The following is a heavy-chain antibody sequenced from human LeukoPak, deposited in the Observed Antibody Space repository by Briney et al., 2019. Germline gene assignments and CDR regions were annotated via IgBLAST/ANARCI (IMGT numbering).Heavy chain of an antibody. CDR1: GFTFSDYA. J-gene: IGHJ4*02. CDR3: ASKEYFGSGTYYHF. Sequence: GRSRRLSCAASGFTFSDYAMHWVRQAPGKGLEWVAVVSSDGNGKYFADAVKGRFTISGDNSKNTLYLQMNSLRPEDTAVYFCASKEYFGSGTYYHFWGQGTLVTVSS. V-gene: IGHV3-30*04. CDR2: VSSDGNGK. D-gene: IGHD3-10*01.